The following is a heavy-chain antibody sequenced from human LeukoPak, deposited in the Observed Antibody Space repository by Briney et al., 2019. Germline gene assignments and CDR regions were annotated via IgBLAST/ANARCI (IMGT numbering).Heavy chain of an antibody. J-gene: IGHJ5*02. CDR3: AKDRWAAVATWFDP. D-gene: IGHD6-19*01. V-gene: IGHV3-23*01. CDR2: ISGSGGTI. Sequence: PGGSLRLSCTASGVTFRRDAMGWVRQAPGKGLEWVSTISGSGGTISYGDSVKGRFTMSRDNSKNTVYLQMNSLRTDDTALYYCAKDRWAAVATWFDPWGRGTLVTVSS. CDR1: GVTFRRDA.